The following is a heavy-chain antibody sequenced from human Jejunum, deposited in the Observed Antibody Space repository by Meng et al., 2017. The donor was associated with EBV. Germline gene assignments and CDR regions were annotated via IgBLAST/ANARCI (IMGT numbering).Heavy chain of an antibody. D-gene: IGHD2-15*01. CDR2: IYHDGSS. V-gene: IGHV4-4*02. Sequence: QVQLQESGPVPVNPSGTLSLLRLFSGGSITGSDWWIWVRQPPGEGLEWIGEIYHDGSSNYSPSLKSRVTILLDKSENHFSLKLNSVTAADTAVYYCARVRCSGGSCFYFDYWGQGAMVTVYS. CDR1: GGSITGSDW. CDR3: ARVRCSGGSCFYFDY. J-gene: IGHJ4*02.